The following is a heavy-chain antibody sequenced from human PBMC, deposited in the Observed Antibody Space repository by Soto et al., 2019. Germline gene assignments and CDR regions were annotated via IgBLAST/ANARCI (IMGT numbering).Heavy chain of an antibody. CDR3: ARKPPYYDYIWGSYRLGGYFDY. V-gene: IGHV4-34*01. Sequence: SETLSLTCAVYGGSFSGYYWSWIRQPPGKGLEWIGEINHSGSTNYNPSLKIRVTISVDTSKNQFSLKLSSVTAADTAVYYCARKPPYYDYIWGSYRLGGYFDYWGQGTLVTVSS. D-gene: IGHD3-16*02. CDR2: INHSGST. J-gene: IGHJ4*02. CDR1: GGSFSGYY.